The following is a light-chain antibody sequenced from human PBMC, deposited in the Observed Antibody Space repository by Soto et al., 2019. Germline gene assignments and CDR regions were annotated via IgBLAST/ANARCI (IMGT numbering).Light chain of an antibody. J-gene: IGLJ1*01. CDR1: SSDVGGYNY. Sequence: LTQPASVSGSPGQSITISCTGTSSDVGGYNYVSWYQQHPGKAPKLMIYEVNNRPSGVSNRFSGSKSGNTASLTISGLRAEDEADYYCSSYTSSSTFVFGSGTKVTVL. V-gene: IGLV2-14*01. CDR2: EVN. CDR3: SSYTSSSTFV.